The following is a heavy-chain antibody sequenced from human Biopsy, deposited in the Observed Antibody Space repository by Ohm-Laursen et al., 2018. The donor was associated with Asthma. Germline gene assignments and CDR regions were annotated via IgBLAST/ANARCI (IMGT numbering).Heavy chain of an antibody. CDR1: PGSINDYY. V-gene: IGHV4-4*08. Sequence: GTLSLTCTVSPGSINDYYWNCIRQFPGKGLEWIGYVHSSGSTRFNPSLKSRVTVSVDTSVDQYSLKLSSVSAADTAIYYCARATSTWSQSGPHFFDHWGPGTLVTVSS. CDR2: VHSSGST. D-gene: IGHD6-13*01. CDR3: ARATSTWSQSGPHFFDH. J-gene: IGHJ5*02.